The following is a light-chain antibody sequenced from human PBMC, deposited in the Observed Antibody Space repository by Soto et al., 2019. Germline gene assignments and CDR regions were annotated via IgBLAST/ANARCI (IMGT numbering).Light chain of an antibody. CDR2: EGS. Sequence: QSVLTQPASVSGSPGQSITISCTGTSSDVGSYNLVSWYQQHPGKATKLMIYEGSKRPSGVSNRFSGSKSGNTASLTIFGLQAEDEADYYCCSYAGSSTPVVFGGGTKVTVL. V-gene: IGLV2-23*01. CDR3: CSYAGSSTPVV. J-gene: IGLJ2*01. CDR1: SSDVGSYNL.